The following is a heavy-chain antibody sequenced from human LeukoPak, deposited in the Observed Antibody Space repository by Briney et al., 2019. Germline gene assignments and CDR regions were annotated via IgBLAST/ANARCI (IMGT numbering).Heavy chain of an antibody. CDR3: ARTSPYDYVWGSYRPGGSDFDY. J-gene: IGHJ4*02. Sequence: PGGSLRLSCAASGFTFSSYSMNWVRQAPGKGLEWVSYISSSSSTIYYADSVKGRFTISRDNAKDSLYLQMDSLRAEDTAVYYCARTSPYDYVWGSYRPGGSDFDYWGQGALVTVSS. CDR2: ISSSSSTI. V-gene: IGHV3-48*04. D-gene: IGHD3-16*02. CDR1: GFTFSSYS.